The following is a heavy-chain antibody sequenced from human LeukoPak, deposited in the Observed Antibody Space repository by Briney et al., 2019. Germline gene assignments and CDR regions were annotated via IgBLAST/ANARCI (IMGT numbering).Heavy chain of an antibody. CDR3: AREVSEGFDF. V-gene: IGHV3-21*01. D-gene: IGHD3-22*01. CDR1: GLTFSGYS. CDR2: FGTRSTSI. J-gene: IGHJ4*02. Sequence: GGSLRLSCTASGLTFSGYSMNWIRQAPGKGLEWVSSFGTRSTSIYHAGSVKGRIAISRDNAKNSLYLQMNSLRAEDTALYYCAREVSEGFDFWGQGTLVTVSS.